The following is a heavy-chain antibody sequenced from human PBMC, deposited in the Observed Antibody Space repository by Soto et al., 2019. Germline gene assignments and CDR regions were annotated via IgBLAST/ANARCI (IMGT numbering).Heavy chain of an antibody. Sequence: QITLKESGPTLVNPTQTLTLTCTFSGFSLSASGGGVGWIRQPPGKALEWLALIYWNDDNRYSPSLKSRLTIDKDTSKNQVVHTMTNMDPVDTATYDCAHRGRSGPLDYDYGMDVWGQGTTVTVSS. CDR2: IYWNDDN. D-gene: IGHD3-10*01. CDR3: AHRGRSGPLDYDYGMDV. J-gene: IGHJ6*02. V-gene: IGHV2-5*01. CDR1: GFSLSASGGG.